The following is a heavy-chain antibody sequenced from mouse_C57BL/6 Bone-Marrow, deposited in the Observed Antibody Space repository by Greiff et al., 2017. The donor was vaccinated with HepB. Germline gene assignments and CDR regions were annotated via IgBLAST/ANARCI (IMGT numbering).Heavy chain of an antibody. D-gene: IGHD2-3*01. J-gene: IGHJ3*01. CDR3: ATSYDGYQAWFAY. CDR2: ISYSGST. V-gene: IGHV3-8*01. Sequence: EVKLQESGPGLAKPSQTLSLTCSVTGYSITSDYWNWIRKFPGNKLEYMGYISYSGSTYYNPSLKSRISITRDTSKNQYYLQLNSVTTEDTATYYCATSYDGYQAWFAYWGQGTLVTVSA. CDR1: GYSITSDY.